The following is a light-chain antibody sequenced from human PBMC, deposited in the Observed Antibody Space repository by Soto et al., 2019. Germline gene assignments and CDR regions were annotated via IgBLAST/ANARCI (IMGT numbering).Light chain of an antibody. CDR3: QHYNNCPFT. CDR1: QSVSSN. Sequence: EIVMTQSPATLSVSPGERATLSCRASQSVSSNLAWYQQKPGQAPSLLIYDASARATGIPVRFSGSRSGTEFTLTISSLQSEDFAVYYCQHYNNCPFTFGQGTKLEIK. J-gene: IGKJ2*01. CDR2: DAS. V-gene: IGKV3-15*01.